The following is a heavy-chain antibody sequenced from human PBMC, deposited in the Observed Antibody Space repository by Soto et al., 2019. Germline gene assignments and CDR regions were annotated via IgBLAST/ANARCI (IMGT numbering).Heavy chain of an antibody. CDR2: ASFDVRTK. J-gene: IGHJ5*02. V-gene: IGHV3-30-3*01. D-gene: IGHD3-10*01. CDR1: RFTFIHSA. Sequence: PVGSLRLSCAASRFTFIHSAMNWVRRAPGKGLECVAIASFDVRTKYYADSVKGRFTISRDNAKNSLYLQMNSLRAEDTAVYYCAAYYYGSGSYFWFDPWGQGTLVTVSS. CDR3: AAYYYGSGSYFWFDP.